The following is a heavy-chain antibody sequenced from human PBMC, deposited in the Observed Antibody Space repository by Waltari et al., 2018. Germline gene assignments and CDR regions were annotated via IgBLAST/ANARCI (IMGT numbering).Heavy chain of an antibody. D-gene: IGHD3-10*01. J-gene: IGHJ4*02. V-gene: IGHV3-74*01. CDR3: ARGAEFRYYFDY. Sequence: EVQLVESGGGLVQPGGSLRLSCAASGFTFSTYWMHWVRQAPGKGLVWVPRINGAGSSTSYADSVKGRFTISRDNAKNTLYLQMNSLKAEDTAVYYCARGAEFRYYFDYWGQGTLVTVSS. CDR2: INGAGSST. CDR1: GFTFSTYW.